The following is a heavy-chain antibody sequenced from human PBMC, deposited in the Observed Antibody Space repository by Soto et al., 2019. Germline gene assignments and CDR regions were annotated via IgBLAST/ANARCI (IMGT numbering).Heavy chain of an antibody. Sequence: SETLSLTCTVSGGSISSGGSYWSWIRQHPGEGLECIGYIYYSWSTYYNPFLESRVLISVDTSKNQFSLKLSSVTAADTAVYYFARGGLYYDYVWGSYRYGYFDLWGQGTLVTVSS. V-gene: IGHV4-31*03. CDR3: ARGGLYYDYVWGSYRYGYFDL. J-gene: IGHJ4*02. CDR1: GGSISSGGSY. CDR2: IYYSWST. D-gene: IGHD3-16*02.